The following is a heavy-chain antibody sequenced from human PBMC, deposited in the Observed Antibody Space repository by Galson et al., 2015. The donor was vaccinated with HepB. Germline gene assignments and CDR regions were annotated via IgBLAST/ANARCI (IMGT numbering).Heavy chain of an antibody. D-gene: IGHD3-22*01. CDR2: ISYDGSNK. J-gene: IGHJ4*02. V-gene: IGHV3-30*18. CDR3: AKEDHNYYYDSSGYIDY. Sequence: LRLSCAASGFTFSSYGMHWVRPAPGKGLEWVAVISYDGSNKYYADSVKGRFTISRDNSKNTLYLQMNSLRAEDTAVYYCAKEDHNYYYDSSGYIDYWGQGTLVTVSS. CDR1: GFTFSSYG.